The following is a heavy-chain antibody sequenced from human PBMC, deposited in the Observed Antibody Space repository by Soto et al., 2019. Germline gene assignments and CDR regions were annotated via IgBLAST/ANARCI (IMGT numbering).Heavy chain of an antibody. D-gene: IGHD3-9*01. CDR1: GLTFNIFA. CDR2: ISYDGREI. CDR3: ASDPLAVTGSFVDY. J-gene: IGHJ4*02. V-gene: IGHV3-30-3*01. Sequence: GGSLRLSCVASGLTFNIFAFHWVRQAPGKGLEWLSFISYDGREIHYSESVKGRFTISRDSTTNTVYLEMNSLRYEDTAVYYCASDPLAVTGSFVDYWGQGTLVTVSP.